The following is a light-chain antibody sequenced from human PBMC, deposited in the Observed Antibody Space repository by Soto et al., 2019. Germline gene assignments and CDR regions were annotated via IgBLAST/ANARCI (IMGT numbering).Light chain of an antibody. CDR3: QQSYSTPRT. CDR2: AAS. V-gene: IGKV1-39*01. CDR1: QSIGDN. J-gene: IGKJ1*01. Sequence: DIHITQSPSSLSASVGDRVTITCRASQSIGDNLNWYQQKPGTAPNLLIYAASSLQSGVPSRFSGSGSGTDFTLTISSLQPEDFATYYCQQSYSTPRTFGQGTKVDIK.